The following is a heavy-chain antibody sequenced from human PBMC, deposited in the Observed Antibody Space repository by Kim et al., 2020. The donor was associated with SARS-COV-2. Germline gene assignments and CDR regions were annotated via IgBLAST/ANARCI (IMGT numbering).Heavy chain of an antibody. V-gene: IGHV3-23*01. CDR3: AKDRAYYYGSGTTFDP. CDR1: GFTFSSYA. J-gene: IGHJ5*02. Sequence: GGSLRLSCAASGFTFSSYAMSWVRQAPGKGLEWVSAISGSGGSTYYADSVKGRFTISRDNSKNTLYLQMNSLRAEDTAVYYCAKDRAYYYGSGTTFDPWGQGTLVTVSS. CDR2: ISGSGGST. D-gene: IGHD3-10*01.